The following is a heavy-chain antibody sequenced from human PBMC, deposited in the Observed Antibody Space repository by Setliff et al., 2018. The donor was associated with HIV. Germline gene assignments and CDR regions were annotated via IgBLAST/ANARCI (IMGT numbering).Heavy chain of an antibody. CDR1: GYTFTSYG. CDR2: SSAYKGNK. V-gene: IGHV1-18*01. D-gene: IGHD2-8*01. CDR3: ARGSGYCKNGNCYIGVHKNPAHYYFDY. Sequence: ASVKVSCKASGYTFTSYGISWVRQAPGQGLEGMGWSSAYKGNKNYAQKLQGRVTMNTDTSTSTAYMELRSLRSDDTAVYYCARGSGYCKNGNCYIGVHKNPAHYYFDYWGQGTLVTVSS. J-gene: IGHJ4*02.